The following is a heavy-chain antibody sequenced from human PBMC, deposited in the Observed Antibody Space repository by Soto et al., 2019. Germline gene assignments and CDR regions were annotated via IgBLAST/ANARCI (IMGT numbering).Heavy chain of an antibody. CDR1: GFTFSSFA. CDR3: ARDFYGSGSFDY. CDR2: ISGGSHNI. J-gene: IGHJ4*02. Sequence: EMQLLESGGGLVQPGGSLRLSCAASGFTFSSFAMSWVRQAPGKGLEWLASISGGSHNIFYADPVKGRFTISRDTTKNSLYLQMNSLRAEDTAVYYCARDFYGSGSFDYWGQGTLVTVSS. D-gene: IGHD3-10*01. V-gene: IGHV3-21*01.